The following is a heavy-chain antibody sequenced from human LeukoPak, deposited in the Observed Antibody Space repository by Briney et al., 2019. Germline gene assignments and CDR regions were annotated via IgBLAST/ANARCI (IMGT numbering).Heavy chain of an antibody. CDR1: GGSISSYY. CDR2: IYYSGST. Sequence: KPSETLSLTCTVSGGSISSYYWSWIRQPPGKGLEWIGYIYYSGSTNYNPSLKSRVTISVDTPKNQFSLKLSSVTAADTAVYYCARGRVRGVIIRGLVDYWGQGTLVTVSS. J-gene: IGHJ4*02. V-gene: IGHV4-59*01. D-gene: IGHD3-10*01. CDR3: ARGRVRGVIIRGLVDY.